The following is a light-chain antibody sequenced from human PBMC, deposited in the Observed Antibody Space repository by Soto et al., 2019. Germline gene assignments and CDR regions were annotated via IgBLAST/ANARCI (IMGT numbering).Light chain of an antibody. CDR2: DVS. V-gene: IGLV2-14*01. CDR1: SSDVGGYNY. Sequence: QSALTQPASVSGSPGQSITISCTGTSSDVGGYNYVSWHQQHPGKAPKFMIYDVSNRPSGVSNRFSGSKSGNTASLTISGLQAEDEADYYCCSYTTSNTRQIVVGTGTEVTVL. CDR3: CSYTTSNTRQIV. J-gene: IGLJ1*01.